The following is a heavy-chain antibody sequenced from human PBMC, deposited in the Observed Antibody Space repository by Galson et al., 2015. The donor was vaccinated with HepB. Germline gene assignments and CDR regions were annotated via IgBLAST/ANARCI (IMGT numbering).Heavy chain of an antibody. Sequence: SLRLSCAASGFTFSSYAMSWVRQAPGKGLEWVSAISGSGGSTYYADSVKGRFTISRDNSKNMLYLQMNSLRAEDTAVYYCAKWAVSGYWGGGFDYWAREPWSPSPQ. CDR1: GFTFSSYA. CDR2: ISGSGGST. V-gene: IGHV3-23*01. J-gene: IGHJ4*02. D-gene: IGHD3-22*01. CDR3: AKWAVSGYWGGGFDY.